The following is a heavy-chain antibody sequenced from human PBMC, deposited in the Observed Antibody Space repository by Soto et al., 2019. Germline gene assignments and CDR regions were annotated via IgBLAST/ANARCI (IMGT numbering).Heavy chain of an antibody. J-gene: IGHJ4*02. CDR2: IRSKTDGATT. V-gene: IGHV3-15*01. CDR1: GFMFSNVW. D-gene: IGHD6-19*01. Sequence: EVQLVESGGGLVKPGGSLRLSCEASGFMFSNVWMSWVRQAPGKGLEWVGRIRSKTDGATTDYAAPVKGRFAISRDDSKNTLYLQMNSLKTEDTAVDYCVRGNSGSYLDHWGQGTLVTVSS. CDR3: VRGNSGSYLDH.